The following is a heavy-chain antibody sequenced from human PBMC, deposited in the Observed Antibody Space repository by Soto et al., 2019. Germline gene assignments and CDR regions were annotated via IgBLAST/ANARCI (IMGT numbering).Heavy chain of an antibody. CDR1: GRSISSVNYY. CDR2: IYYSGST. J-gene: IGHJ4*02. V-gene: IGHV4-30-4*01. CDR3: ARYGSGECNRGTCYSPFDY. D-gene: IGHD2-15*01. Sequence: QVQLQESGPGLVKPSQTLSLTCTVSGRSISSVNYYWSWIRQPPGKGLEWIGYIYYSGSTYYNPSLRSRVTTSVDTSKTQFSLKLSSVTAADTAVYYCARYGSGECNRGTCYSPFDYWGQGTLVTVSS.